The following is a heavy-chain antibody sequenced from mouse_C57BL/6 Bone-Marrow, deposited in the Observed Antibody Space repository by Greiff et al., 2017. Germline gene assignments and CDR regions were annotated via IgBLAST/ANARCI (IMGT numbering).Heavy chain of an antibody. CDR3: ARMHYYGSSSSAMDY. J-gene: IGHJ4*01. V-gene: IGHV1-61*01. CDR2: IYPSDSET. Sequence: VQLQQPGAELVRPGSSVKLSCKASGYTFTSYWMDWVKQRPGQGLEWIGNIYPSDSETHYNQKFKDKATLTVDKSSSTAYMQLSSLTSEDSAVYYCARMHYYGSSSSAMDYWGQGTSVTVSS. CDR1: GYTFTSYW. D-gene: IGHD1-1*01.